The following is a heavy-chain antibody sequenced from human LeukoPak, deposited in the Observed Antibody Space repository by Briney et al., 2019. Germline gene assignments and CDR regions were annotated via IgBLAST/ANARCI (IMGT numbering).Heavy chain of an antibody. V-gene: IGHV4-59*08. CDR2: IYYSGST. J-gene: IGHJ4*02. CDR1: GGSISSYY. D-gene: IGHD3-22*01. CDR3: ARHAPGSSGYYSKFDY. Sequence: PSETLSLTCTVSGGSISSYYWSWIRQPPGKGLEWIGYIYYSGSTSYNPSLKSRVTISVDTSKNQFSLKLSSVTAADTAVYYCARHAPGSSGYYSKFDYWGQGTLVTVSS.